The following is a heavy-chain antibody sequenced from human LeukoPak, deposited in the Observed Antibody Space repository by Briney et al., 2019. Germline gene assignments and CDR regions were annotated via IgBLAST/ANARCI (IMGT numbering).Heavy chain of an antibody. CDR2: IYYSGST. CDR3: ARGHLDILTGYYSEYYFDY. D-gene: IGHD3-9*01. Sequence: SETLSLTCTVSGGSISSYYWSWIRQPPGKGLEWIGYIYYSGSTNYNPSLKSRVTISVDTPKNQFSLKLSSVTAADTAVYYCARGHLDILTGYYSEYYFDYWGQGTLVTVSS. V-gene: IGHV4-59*01. CDR1: GGSISSYY. J-gene: IGHJ4*02.